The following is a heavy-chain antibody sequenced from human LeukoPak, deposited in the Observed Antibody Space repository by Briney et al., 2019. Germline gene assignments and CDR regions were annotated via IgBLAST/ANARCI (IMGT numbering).Heavy chain of an antibody. V-gene: IGHV1-2*02. CDR1: GYTFTGYY. CDR2: INPNSGGT. Sequence: ASVKVSCKASGYTFTGYYMHWVRQAPGQGLEWMGWINPNSGGTNHAQEFQGRVTMTRDTSISTAYMELSRLRSDDTAVYYCAVGIVVVIASDYWGQGTLVTVSS. J-gene: IGHJ4*02. D-gene: IGHD2-21*01. CDR3: AVGIVVVIASDY.